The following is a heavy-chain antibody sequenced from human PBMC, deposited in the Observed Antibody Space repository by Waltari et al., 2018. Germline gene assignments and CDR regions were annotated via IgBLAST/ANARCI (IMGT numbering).Heavy chain of an antibody. V-gene: IGHV3-49*03. D-gene: IGHD3-10*01. CDR2: IRGKAYGGAT. Sequence: EVQLVESGGGLVQAGRSLRLSCRGSGFTFGDYGLSWFRQAPGKGLGWVAFIRGKAYGGATEYVAYLQMNSLTTEDTAVYYCSRVGSASGIRGVYDHYGMDVWGQGTTVTVSS. CDR3: MDV. CDR1: GFTFGDYG. J-gene: IGHJ6*02.